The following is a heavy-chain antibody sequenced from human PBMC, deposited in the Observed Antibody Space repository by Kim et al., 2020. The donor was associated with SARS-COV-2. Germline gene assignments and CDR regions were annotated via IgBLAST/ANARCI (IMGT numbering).Heavy chain of an antibody. Sequence: GGSLRLSCAASGFTFSSYWMHWVRQAPGKGLVWVSRINSDGSDTSYADSVKGRFTISRDNAKNTLYLQMNSLRAEDTAVYYCARATRERYYGGSGYFYYYYGMDVWGQGTTVIVSS. CDR3: ARATRERYYGGSGYFYYYYGMDV. D-gene: IGHD3-22*01. J-gene: IGHJ6*02. CDR2: INSDGSDT. CDR1: GFTFSSYW. V-gene: IGHV3-74*01.